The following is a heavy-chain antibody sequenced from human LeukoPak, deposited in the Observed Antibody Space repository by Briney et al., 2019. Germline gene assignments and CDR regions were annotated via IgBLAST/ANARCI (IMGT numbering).Heavy chain of an antibody. V-gene: IGHV4-38-2*02. CDR3: ARLYLPATRFDY. D-gene: IGHD5-24*01. CDR2: IYHSGST. CDR1: GYSISSGYH. Sequence: SETLSLTCTVSGYSISSGYHWGWIRQPPEKGLEWIGSIYHSGSTYYNPSLKSRVTISVDTSKNQFSLKLRSVTAADTAVYYCARLYLPATRFDYWGQGTLVTVSS. J-gene: IGHJ4*02.